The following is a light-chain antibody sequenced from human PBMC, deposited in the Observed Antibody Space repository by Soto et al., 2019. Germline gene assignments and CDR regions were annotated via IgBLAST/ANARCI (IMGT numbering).Light chain of an antibody. CDR2: GNS. J-gene: IGLJ3*02. V-gene: IGLV1-40*01. CDR3: QSYDSGWV. Sequence: QSVLTQPPSVSGAPGQRGTISCIGSASNIGAGYDVHWYQQLPGTAPKLLIFGNSNRPSGVPDRFSGSKSGTSASLAITGLQADDEADYYCQSYDSGWVFGGGTKLTVL. CDR1: ASNIGAGYD.